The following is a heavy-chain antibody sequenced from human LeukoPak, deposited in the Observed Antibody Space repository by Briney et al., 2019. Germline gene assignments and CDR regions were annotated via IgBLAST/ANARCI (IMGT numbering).Heavy chain of an antibody. CDR3: ARELCVRGSGSYCPFDY. Sequence: ASVKVSCKASGYTFTSYAMNWVRQAPGQGPEWMGWINTNTGNPTYGQGFTGRFVFSLDTSVSTAYLQISSLKAEDTAVYYCARELCVRGSGSYCPFDYWGQGTLVTVSS. V-gene: IGHV7-4-1*02. CDR2: INTNTGNP. D-gene: IGHD3-10*01. J-gene: IGHJ4*02. CDR1: GYTFTSYA.